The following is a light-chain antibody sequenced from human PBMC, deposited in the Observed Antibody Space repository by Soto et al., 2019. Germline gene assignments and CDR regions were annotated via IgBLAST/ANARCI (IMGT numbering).Light chain of an antibody. Sequence: QSALPQPPSASGSPGQSVTISCTGTSSDVGGYTYVSWYQQHPGKAPKLMIYEVSKRPSGVPDRFSGSKSGNTASLTVSGLQAEDEADYYCSSYAGITPYVFGTGTKV. CDR2: EVS. CDR1: SSDVGGYTY. CDR3: SSYAGITPYV. V-gene: IGLV2-8*01. J-gene: IGLJ1*01.